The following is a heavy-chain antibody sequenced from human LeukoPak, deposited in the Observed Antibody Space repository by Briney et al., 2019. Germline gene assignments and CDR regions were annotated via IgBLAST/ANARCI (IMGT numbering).Heavy chain of an antibody. V-gene: IGHV3-9*01. CDR1: GFTFDDYA. D-gene: IGHD2-2*01. Sequence: GGSLRLSCAASGFTFDDYAMHWVRQAPGKGLEWVSGISWNSGSIGYADSVKGRFTISRDNAKNSLYLQMNSLRAEDTALYHCAKDICSSTSCYSFDYWGQGTLVTVSS. CDR3: AKDICSSTSCYSFDY. CDR2: ISWNSGSI. J-gene: IGHJ4*02.